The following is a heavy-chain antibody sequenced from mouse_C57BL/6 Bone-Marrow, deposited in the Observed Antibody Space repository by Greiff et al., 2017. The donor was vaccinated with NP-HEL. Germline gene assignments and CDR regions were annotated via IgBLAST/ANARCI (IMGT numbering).Heavy chain of an antibody. J-gene: IGHJ4*01. D-gene: IGHD1-1*01. CDR3: ASIITTVVDAMDY. V-gene: IGHV14-3*01. CDR2: IDPANGNT. Sequence: EVQLKESVAELVRPGASVKLSCTASGFNIKNTYMHWVKQRPEQGLEWIGRIDPANGNTKYAPKFQGKATITADTSSNTAYLQLSSLTSEDTAIYYCASIITTVVDAMDYWGQGTSVTVSS. CDR1: GFNIKNTY.